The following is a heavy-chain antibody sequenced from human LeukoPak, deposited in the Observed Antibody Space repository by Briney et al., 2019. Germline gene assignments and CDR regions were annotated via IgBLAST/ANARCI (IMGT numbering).Heavy chain of an antibody. J-gene: IGHJ4*02. CDR3: AKDSGWPFDY. Sequence: GGSLRLACAACGFPFSSYAMSWVRQAPGKGLEWVSATSGNGAKTYYADSVKGRFTISRDNSRNTLYLQMNSLRAEDTAVYYCAKDSGWPFDYWGQGTLVTVSS. CDR1: GFPFSSYA. CDR2: TSGNGAKT. D-gene: IGHD6-19*01. V-gene: IGHV3-23*01.